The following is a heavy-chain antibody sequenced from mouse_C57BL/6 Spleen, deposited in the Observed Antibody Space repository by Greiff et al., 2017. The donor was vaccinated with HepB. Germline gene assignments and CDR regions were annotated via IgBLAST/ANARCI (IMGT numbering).Heavy chain of an antibody. D-gene: IGHD2-4*01. CDR2: IYPGDGDT. V-gene: IGHV1-80*01. CDR3: ARRRGNYDYDVWFAY. CDR1: GYAFSSYW. J-gene: IGHJ3*01. Sequence: VKLQESGAELVKPGASVKISCKASGYAFSSYWMNWVKQRPGKGLEWIGQIYPGDGDTNYNGKFKGKATLTADKSSSTAYMQLSSLTSEDSAVYFCARRRGNYDYDVWFAYWGQGTLVTVSA.